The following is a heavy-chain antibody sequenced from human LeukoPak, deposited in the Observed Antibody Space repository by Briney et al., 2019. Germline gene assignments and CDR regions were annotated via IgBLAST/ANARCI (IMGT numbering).Heavy chain of an antibody. V-gene: IGHV3-7*01. CDR2: INQGGSVK. CDR1: GFSFRDFW. D-gene: IGHD5-12*01. Sequence: GGSLRLSCAASGFSFRDFWMIWVRQAPGKGLEWVANINQGGSVKYYVDSVKGRFTISRDDAKSSLYVQMNSLRDEDTAVYYCARFGYSGWNLEYWGQGTLVTVSS. CDR3: ARFGYSGWNLEY. J-gene: IGHJ4*02.